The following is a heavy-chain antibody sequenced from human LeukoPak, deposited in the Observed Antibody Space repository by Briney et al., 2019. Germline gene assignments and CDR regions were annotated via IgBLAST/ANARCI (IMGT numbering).Heavy chain of an antibody. Sequence: SETLSLTCAVYGGSFRGYYWSRIRQPPGKALEWIGEINHSESTNDNASLKSRVTISVDTSKNQFSLKLSSVTAADTAVYYCARGRIAARPGIYLFVSDYYYYYMDVWGKGTTVTVSS. CDR2: INHSEST. CDR1: GGSFRGYY. V-gene: IGHV4-34*01. D-gene: IGHD6-6*01. J-gene: IGHJ6*03. CDR3: ARGRIAARPGIYLFVSDYYYYYMDV.